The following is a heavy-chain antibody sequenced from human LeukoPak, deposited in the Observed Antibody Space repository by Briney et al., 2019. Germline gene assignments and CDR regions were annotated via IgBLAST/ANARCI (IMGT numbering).Heavy chain of an antibody. D-gene: IGHD2-8*01. V-gene: IGHV3-21*01. CDR2: ITGSSTHI. Sequence: GGSLRLSCASSGFTFSSFTMNWVRQAPGKGLEWVSSITGSSTHIYYADSVKGRFTISRDNAKDSLYLQMNSLRADDTAVYYCARAKTMVSDYWGQGTLVTVSS. CDR3: ARAKTMVSDY. CDR1: GFTFSSFT. J-gene: IGHJ4*02.